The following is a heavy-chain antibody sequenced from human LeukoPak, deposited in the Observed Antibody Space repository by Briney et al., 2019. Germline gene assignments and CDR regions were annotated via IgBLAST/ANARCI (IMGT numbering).Heavy chain of an antibody. CDR1: GFTFSSYW. CDR2: INSDGNSI. CDR3: ARDRHYYDDAFDI. V-gene: IGHV3-74*01. D-gene: IGHD3-22*01. J-gene: IGHJ3*02. Sequence: GGSLRLSCAASGFTFSSYWMHWVRQAPGKGLVWVSRINSDGNSITYADSVKGRFTISRDNAKNTLYLQMNSLRAEDTAVYYCARDRHYYDDAFDIWGQGTMVTVSS.